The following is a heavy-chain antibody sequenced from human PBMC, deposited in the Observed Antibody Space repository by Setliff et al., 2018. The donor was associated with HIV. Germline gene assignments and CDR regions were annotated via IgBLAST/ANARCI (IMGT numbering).Heavy chain of an antibody. CDR1: GGSFSGHY. V-gene: IGHV4-34*01. Sequence: PSETLSLTCAVYGGSFSGHYWTWIRQPPGKGLEWIGYINHSGSTNYNPSLKSRVTISVDTSKNQFSLKLNSVTAADTAVYYCARAKSLVRGVNYFDYWGQGTLVTVSS. D-gene: IGHD3-10*01. J-gene: IGHJ4*02. CDR3: ARAKSLVRGVNYFDY. CDR2: INHSGST.